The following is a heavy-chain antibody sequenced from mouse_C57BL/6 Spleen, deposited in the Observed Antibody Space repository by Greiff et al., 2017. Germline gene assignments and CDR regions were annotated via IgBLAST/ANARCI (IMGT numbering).Heavy chain of an antibody. V-gene: IGHV1-64*01. CDR2: IHPNSGST. J-gene: IGHJ2*01. D-gene: IGHD1-1*01. CDR3: AGLTYGSYYFDY. Sequence: QVQLQQPGAELVKPGASVKLSCKASGYTFTSYWMPWVKQRPGQGLEWIGMIHPNSGSTNYNEKFKSKATLTVDKSSSTAYMQISSLTSEDSAVYYCAGLTYGSYYFDYWGQGTTLTVSS. CDR1: GYTFTSYW.